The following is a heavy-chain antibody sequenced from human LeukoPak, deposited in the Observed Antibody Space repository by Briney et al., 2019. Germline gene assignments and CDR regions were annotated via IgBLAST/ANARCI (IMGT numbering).Heavy chain of an antibody. CDR3: ARVYFGSGGILDY. D-gene: IGHD3-10*01. CDR1: GFTFSSYE. V-gene: IGHV3-48*03. J-gene: IGHJ4*02. CDR2: ISSSGSTI. Sequence: GGSLRLSCAASGFTFSSYEMNWVRQAPGKGLEWVSYISSSGSTIYYADSVKGRFTISRDNAKNSLYLQMNSLRAEDTAVYYCARVYFGSGGILDYWGQGTLVTVSS.